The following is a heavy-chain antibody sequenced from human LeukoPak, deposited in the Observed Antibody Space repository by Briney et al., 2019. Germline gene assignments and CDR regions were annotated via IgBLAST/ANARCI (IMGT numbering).Heavy chain of an antibody. D-gene: IGHD6-13*01. CDR2: ISSSSSTI. CDR1: GFTFSSYT. CDR3: ARAAGIAAPGTRFDYFDY. Sequence: PGGFLRLSCVASGFTFSSYTMHWVRQAPGKGLEWLSHISSSSSTIYYADSVKGRFTISRDNAKNSLYLQMSSLTVEDTAVYYCARAAGIAAPGTRFDYFDYWGQGTLVAVSS. J-gene: IGHJ4*02. V-gene: IGHV3-48*04.